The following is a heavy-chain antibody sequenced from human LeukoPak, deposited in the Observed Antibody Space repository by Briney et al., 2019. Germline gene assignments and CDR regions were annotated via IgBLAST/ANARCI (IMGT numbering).Heavy chain of an antibody. V-gene: IGHV3-9*01. Sequence: GGSLRLSCAASGFTFDDYAMHWVRQAPGKGLEWVSGISWNSGSIGYADPVKGRFTISRDNAKNSLYLQMNSLRAEDTALYYCAKAYSPTAADAFDIWGQGTMVTVSS. CDR2: ISWNSGSI. J-gene: IGHJ3*02. CDR3: AKAYSPTAADAFDI. CDR1: GFTFDDYA. D-gene: IGHD2-15*01.